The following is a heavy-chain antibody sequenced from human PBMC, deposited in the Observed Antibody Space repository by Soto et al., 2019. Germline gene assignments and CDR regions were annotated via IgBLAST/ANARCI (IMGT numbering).Heavy chain of an antibody. J-gene: IGHJ4*02. V-gene: IGHV1-18*04. D-gene: IGHD2-21*01. Sequence: AGVKVSCKASVLTLTTYGSIFVRQAPGQGLEWMGWISDYNSNNKYAPNLQGRITMTNATSTRTAYMDMRSMSSDDTAVYYCAREETRGDRTDYWGQGTLVTVSS. CDR3: AREETRGDRTDY. CDR2: ISDYNSNN. CDR1: VLTLTTYG.